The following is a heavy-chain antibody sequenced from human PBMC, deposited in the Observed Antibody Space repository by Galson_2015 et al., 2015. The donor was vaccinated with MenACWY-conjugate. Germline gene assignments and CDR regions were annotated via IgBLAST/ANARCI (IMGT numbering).Heavy chain of an antibody. D-gene: IGHD2-15*01. CDR2: IKQDASEK. V-gene: IGHV3-7*03. CDR3: ARGGYITGYSFDL. CDR1: GFTFSRYW. Sequence: SLRLSCATSGFTFSRYWMSWVRQAPGKGLEWVANIKQDASEKYYLDSVKGRFTIARDNSKSALYLEMNSLRPEDTAVYYCARGGYITGYSFDLWGQGTRVTVSS. J-gene: IGHJ4*02.